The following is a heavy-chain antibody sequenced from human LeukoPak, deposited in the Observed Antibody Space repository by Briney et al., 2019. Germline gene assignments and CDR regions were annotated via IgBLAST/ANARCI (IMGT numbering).Heavy chain of an antibody. J-gene: IGHJ4*02. Sequence: GGSLRLSCAASGFTFSSYGMHWVRQAPGKGLEWVAFIQYDGSNKYYADSVKGRFTISRDNSKNTLYLQMNSLRAEDTAVYYCAKDRGYYYDSSGYYHFDYWGQGTLVTVSS. CDR2: IQYDGSNK. D-gene: IGHD3-22*01. CDR3: AKDRGYYYDSSGYYHFDY. V-gene: IGHV3-30*02. CDR1: GFTFSSYG.